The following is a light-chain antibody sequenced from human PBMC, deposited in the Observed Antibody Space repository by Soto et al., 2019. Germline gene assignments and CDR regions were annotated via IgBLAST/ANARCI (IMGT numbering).Light chain of an antibody. J-gene: IGLJ2*01. CDR3: ISYTTSSTVL. CDR1: SSDVGGYKY. V-gene: IGLV2-14*01. Sequence: QSALTQPASVSGSPGQSITISCTGTSSDVGGYKYVSWYQHYPGKAPKLIIYEVSNRPSGVSDRFSGSKSGNTASLTISGLQAEDEADYYCISYTTSSTVLFGGGTKLTVL. CDR2: EVS.